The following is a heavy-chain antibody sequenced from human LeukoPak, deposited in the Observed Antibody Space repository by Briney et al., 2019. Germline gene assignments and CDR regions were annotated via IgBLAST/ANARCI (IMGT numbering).Heavy chain of an antibody. V-gene: IGHV3-23*01. CDR3: AKDTSAWWYHRAYMNV. D-gene: IGHD2-15*01. Sequence: GGSLRLSCAASGFTFSDYAMSWVRQAPGGGLEWVSAISGSGDKTFHADSVKGRFTTSRDNSKSTLSLQMSSLRVEDSAVYFCAKDTSAWWYHRAYMNVWGTGTTVTVSS. J-gene: IGHJ6*03. CDR2: ISGSGDKT. CDR1: GFTFSDYA.